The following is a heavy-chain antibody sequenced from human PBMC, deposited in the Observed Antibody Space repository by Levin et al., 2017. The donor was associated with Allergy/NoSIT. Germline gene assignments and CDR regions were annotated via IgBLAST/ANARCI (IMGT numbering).Heavy chain of an antibody. CDR1: GGSISSGGYS. D-gene: IGHD5-18*01. CDR3: ARVAGYSYGYYFDY. V-gene: IGHV4-30-2*01. Sequence: SPTLSLTCAVSGGSISSGGYSWSWIRQPPGKGLEWIGNIYLSGSTYYNPSLKSRVTISVDRSKNQFSLNLSSVTAADTAVYYCARVAGYSYGYYFDYWGQGTLVTVSS. J-gene: IGHJ4*02. CDR2: IYLSGST.